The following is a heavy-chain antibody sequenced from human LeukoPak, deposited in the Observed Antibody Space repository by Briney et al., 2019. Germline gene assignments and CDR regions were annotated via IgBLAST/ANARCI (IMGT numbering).Heavy chain of an antibody. CDR3: ARQRSEYQLLFDY. J-gene: IGHJ4*02. CDR1: GFXFSVYW. Sequence: PGGSLRLSCAASGFXFSVYWIHWVRQAPGKGLVWVSRINGDGVSINYADSVMGRFTISRDNAKNTLYLQMDSLRAEDTAVYYCARQRSEYQLLFDYWGQGTLVTVSS. V-gene: IGHV3-74*01. CDR2: INGDGVSI. D-gene: IGHD2-2*01.